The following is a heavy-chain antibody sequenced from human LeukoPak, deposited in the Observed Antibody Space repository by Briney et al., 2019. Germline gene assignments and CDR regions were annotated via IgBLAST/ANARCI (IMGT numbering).Heavy chain of an antibody. CDR3: VREIIRLGQDDYFDY. D-gene: IGHD3-3*02. CDR1: GFTFSSYA. Sequence: GGSLRLSCAASGFTFSSYAMSWVRQAPGKGLEWVSAISGSGGSTYYADSVKGRFTISRDNAKNSLSLQMNSLRAEDTAVYYCVREIIRLGQDDYFDYWGQGTLVTVSS. V-gene: IGHV3-23*01. J-gene: IGHJ4*02. CDR2: ISGSGGST.